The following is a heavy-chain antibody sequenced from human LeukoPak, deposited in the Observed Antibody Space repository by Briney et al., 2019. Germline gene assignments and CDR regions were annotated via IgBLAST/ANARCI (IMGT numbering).Heavy chain of an antibody. D-gene: IGHD5-12*01. CDR2: SYTSGGT. CDR1: GGSLSIYY. V-gene: IGHV4-4*07. Sequence: SETLSLTCTVSGGSLSIYYWSWVRQPAGKGLEWIGRSYTSGGTNYNPSLQSRVTMSVDTSKNQFYLKRSSVTAADTAVYYCARVLVADTAAYYFDYWGQGTLVTVSS. CDR3: ARVLVADTAAYYFDY. J-gene: IGHJ4*02.